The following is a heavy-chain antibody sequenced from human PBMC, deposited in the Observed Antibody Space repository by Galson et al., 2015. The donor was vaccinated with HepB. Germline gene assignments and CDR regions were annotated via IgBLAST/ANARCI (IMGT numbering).Heavy chain of an antibody. J-gene: IGHJ4*02. Sequence: SLRLSCAASGFTFNNYAMSWVRQAPGKGLEWVSAISASGGGTYYADSVKGRFNISRDNSKKTLFLQMSSLRTEDTAVYYCAKDRSSSWYQGYFDYWGQGILVTVAS. V-gene: IGHV3-23*01. D-gene: IGHD6-13*01. CDR2: ISASGGGT. CDR3: AKDRSSSWYQGYFDY. CDR1: GFTFNNYA.